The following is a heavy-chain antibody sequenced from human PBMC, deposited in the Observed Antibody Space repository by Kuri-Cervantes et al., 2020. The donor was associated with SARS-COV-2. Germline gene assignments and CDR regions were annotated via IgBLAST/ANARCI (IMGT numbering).Heavy chain of an antibody. CDR2: MYASGGT. J-gene: IGHJ6*03. D-gene: IGHD5-18*01. CDR3: ATVGYSYASQGYYYYYYMDV. V-gene: IGHV4-4*07. CDR1: GGSISSYY. Sequence: GSLRLSCTVSGGSISSYYWSRIRQSAGKGLEWIGLMYASGGTKYNPSLKSRVTVSVDTSKNQLSLKLRSVAAADTAVYYCATVGYSYASQGYYYYYYMDVWGKGTTVTVSS.